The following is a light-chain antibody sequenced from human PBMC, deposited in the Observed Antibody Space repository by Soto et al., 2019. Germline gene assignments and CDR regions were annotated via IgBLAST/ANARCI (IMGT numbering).Light chain of an antibody. Sequence: EIVMTQSPATLSVSPGERATLSCRASQSVSSSLAWYQHKPGQAPRLLIYVASTRATGIPARFSGSGSGTEFTLTISSLQSEDLAVYYCQQYKNWLTWTFGQGTKVEI. J-gene: IGKJ1*01. CDR3: QQYKNWLTWT. V-gene: IGKV3-15*01. CDR1: QSVSSS. CDR2: VAS.